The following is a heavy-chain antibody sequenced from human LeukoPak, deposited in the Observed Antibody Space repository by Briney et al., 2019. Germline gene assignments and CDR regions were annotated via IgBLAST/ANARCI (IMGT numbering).Heavy chain of an antibody. D-gene: IGHD1-26*01. J-gene: IGHJ4*02. CDR2: IYYCGST. V-gene: IGHV4-39*01. CDR3: AKSGGYGLIDY. Sequence: SETLSLTCIVSGGSISSSSYCWGWIRQPPGKGLEWFGSIYYCGSTYYNPSLKSRVTMSVDTSKNQFSLKLNSVTAADTAMYYCAKSGGYGLIDYWGQGTLVTVSS. CDR1: GGSISSSSYC.